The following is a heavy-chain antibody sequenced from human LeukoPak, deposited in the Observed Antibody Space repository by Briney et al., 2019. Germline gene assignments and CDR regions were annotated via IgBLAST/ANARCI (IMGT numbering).Heavy chain of an antibody. V-gene: IGHV4-31*03. CDR3: ARYHCGSTYCPGVDF. CDR1: AGSINSGGYF. J-gene: IGHJ4*02. D-gene: IGHD2-2*01. CDR2: IWNSGNS. Sequence: SETLSLTCTVSAGSINSGGYFWTWVRQHPGEGLEWIGYIWNSGNSYYNPSLSSRVIISAVSSKSTFSLKLSSVTAADTAVYYCARYHCGSTYCPGVDFYGQGTLVTVSS.